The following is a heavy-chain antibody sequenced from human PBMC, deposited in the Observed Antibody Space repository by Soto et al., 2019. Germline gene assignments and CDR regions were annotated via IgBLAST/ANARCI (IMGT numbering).Heavy chain of an antibody. V-gene: IGHV3-21*01. J-gene: IGHJ4*02. Sequence: KAGGSLRLSCAASGFTFSSYSMNWVRQAPGKGLEWVSSISSSSSYIYYADSVKGRFTISRDNAKNSLYLQMNSLRAEDTAVYYCATAHGMGYCGGSSSSEDLDYWGQGTLVTVSS. D-gene: IGHD2-15*01. CDR2: ISSSSSYI. CDR3: ATAHGMGYCGGSSSSEDLDY. CDR1: GFTFSSYS.